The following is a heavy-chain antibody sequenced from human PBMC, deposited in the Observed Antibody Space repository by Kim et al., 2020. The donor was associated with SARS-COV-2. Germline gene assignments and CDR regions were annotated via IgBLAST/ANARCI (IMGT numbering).Heavy chain of an antibody. CDR1: GYTFTSYY. Sequence: ASVKVSCKASGYTFTSYYMHWVRQAPGQGLEWMGIINPSGGSTSYAQKFQGRVTMTRDTSTSTVYMELSSLRSEDTAVYYCARDYYDSSGYYSRWDAFDIWGQGTMVTVSS. V-gene: IGHV1-46*01. CDR3: ARDYYDSSGYYSRWDAFDI. D-gene: IGHD3-22*01. CDR2: INPSGGST. J-gene: IGHJ3*02.